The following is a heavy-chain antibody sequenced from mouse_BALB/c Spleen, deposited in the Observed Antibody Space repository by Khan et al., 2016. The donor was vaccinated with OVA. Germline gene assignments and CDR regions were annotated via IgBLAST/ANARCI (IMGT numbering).Heavy chain of an antibody. CDR2: INTYTGAP. CDR3: ARTPYFAYTLDP. J-gene: IGHJ4*01. D-gene: IGHD2-10*01. Sequence: QIQLVQSGPELKKPGETVKISCKASGYTFTNYGMNWVKQSPGKALKWMGWINTYTGAPTYADDFKGRFAFSLETSASTDYLQINNLKNEDTATYFCARTPYFAYTLDPWGQGTSVTVSS. CDR1: GYTFTNYG. V-gene: IGHV9-3-1*01.